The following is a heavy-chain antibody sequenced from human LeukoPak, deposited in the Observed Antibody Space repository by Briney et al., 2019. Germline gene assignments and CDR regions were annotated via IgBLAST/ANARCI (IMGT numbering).Heavy chain of an antibody. Sequence: ASVKVSCKVSGYTLTELSMHWVRQAPGKGLEWMGGFDPEDGETIYAQKFQGRVTMTEDTSTDTAYMELSSLRSEDTAVYYCATDPRITMVRGVVNWFDPWGQGTLVTVSS. J-gene: IGHJ5*02. V-gene: IGHV1-24*01. CDR3: ATDPRITMVRGVVNWFDP. D-gene: IGHD3-10*01. CDR1: GYTLTELS. CDR2: FDPEDGET.